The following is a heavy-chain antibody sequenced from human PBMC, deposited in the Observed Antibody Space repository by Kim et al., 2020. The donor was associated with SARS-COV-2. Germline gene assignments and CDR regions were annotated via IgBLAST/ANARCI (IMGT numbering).Heavy chain of an antibody. CDR1: GYTFTSYA. Sequence: ASVKVSCKASGYTFTSYAMHWVRQAPGQRLEWMGWINAGNGNTKYSQKFQGRVTITRDTSASTAYMELSSLRSEDTAVYYCARPALWFGDWFDPWGQGTLVTVSS. D-gene: IGHD3-10*01. CDR3: ARPALWFGDWFDP. J-gene: IGHJ5*02. V-gene: IGHV1-3*01. CDR2: INAGNGNT.